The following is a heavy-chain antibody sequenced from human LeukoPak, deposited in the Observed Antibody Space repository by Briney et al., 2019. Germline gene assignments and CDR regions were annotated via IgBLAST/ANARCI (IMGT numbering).Heavy chain of an antibody. J-gene: IGHJ4*02. D-gene: IGHD4-17*01. V-gene: IGHV4-59*12. Sequence: SETLSLTCTVSGGSISSYYWSWIRQPPGKGLEWIGYVFYSGSTNYNPSLKSRVTISVDTSKNQFSLKLSSVTAADTAVYYCAVDNYGFDYWGQGTLVTVSS. CDR2: VFYSGST. CDR1: GGSISSYY. CDR3: AVDNYGFDY.